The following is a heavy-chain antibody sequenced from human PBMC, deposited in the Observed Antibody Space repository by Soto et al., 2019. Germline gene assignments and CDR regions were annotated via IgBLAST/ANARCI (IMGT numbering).Heavy chain of an antibody. CDR1: GASISSGGYS. CDR2: IYESGNT. Sequence: QLQLQESGSGLVEPSQTLSLTCTVSGASISSGGYSWTWIRQPPGKGLEWIGYIYESGNTYYNSSLESRVTISLDVSKNQFSLKLSSVTAADTAVYYCARVGSADSDSYYILDHWGQGSLVTVSS. J-gene: IGHJ4*02. V-gene: IGHV4-30-2*01. D-gene: IGHD3-10*01. CDR3: ARVGSADSDSYYILDH.